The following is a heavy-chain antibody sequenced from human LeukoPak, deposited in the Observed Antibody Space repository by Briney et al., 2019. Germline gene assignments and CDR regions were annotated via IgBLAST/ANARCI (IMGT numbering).Heavy chain of an antibody. V-gene: IGHV4-59*01. Sequence: SETLSLTCTVSGGSISSYYWSWIRQPPGKGLEWIGYIYYSGSTNYDPSLKSRVTISVDTSKNQFSLKLSSVTAADTAVYYCAGTTEGGYTYDYFYYYYMDVWGKGTTVTISS. D-gene: IGHD5-18*01. CDR1: GGSISSYY. J-gene: IGHJ6*03. CDR2: IYYSGST. CDR3: AGTTEGGYTYDYFYYYYMDV.